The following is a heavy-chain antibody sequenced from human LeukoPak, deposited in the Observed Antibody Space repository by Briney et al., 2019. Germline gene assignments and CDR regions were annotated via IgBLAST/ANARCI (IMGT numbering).Heavy chain of an antibody. CDR1: GGSISRGSY. CDR2: IYNSGST. J-gene: IGHJ6*03. CDR3: ARIRGWEGSRYYYYYYMDV. D-gene: IGHD1-26*01. V-gene: IGHV4-61*02. Sequence: ASETLSLTCSVSGGSISRGSYWNWIRQPAGKGLEWMGRIYNSGSTNYNPSLKSRVTISTDMSKNQFSLKLTSVTAADTAVYYCARIRGWEGSRYYYYYYMDVWGKGTTVTVSS.